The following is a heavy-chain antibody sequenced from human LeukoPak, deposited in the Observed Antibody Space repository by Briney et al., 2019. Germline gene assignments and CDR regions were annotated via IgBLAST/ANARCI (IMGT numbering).Heavy chain of an antibody. D-gene: IGHD7-27*01. J-gene: IGHJ4*02. CDR2: ISGSGGST. V-gene: IGHV3-23*01. CDR3: AKARLGIDVDY. CDR1: GFTFTGYA. Sequence: GGSLRLSCAASGFTFTGYAMSWVRQAPGKGLEWVSGISGSGGSTYYADSVKGRFTISRDNSKNMLYLQMNSLRAEDTAVYYCAKARLGIDVDYWGQGTRVTVSS.